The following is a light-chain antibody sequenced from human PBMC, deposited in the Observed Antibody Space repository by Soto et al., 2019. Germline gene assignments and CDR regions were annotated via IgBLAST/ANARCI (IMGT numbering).Light chain of an antibody. V-gene: IGKV3-15*01. CDR2: DVS. Sequence: VMTQSPGTPSVSPGERATLTCRAGQGVTTNFAWYQQKSGQSPRLLIYDVSIRATGVPARFSATGSETDFTLTISGLQSGDSAVYFCQQYNNWPFSFGQGTRLEIK. CDR3: QQYNNWPFS. CDR1: QGVTTN. J-gene: IGKJ5*01.